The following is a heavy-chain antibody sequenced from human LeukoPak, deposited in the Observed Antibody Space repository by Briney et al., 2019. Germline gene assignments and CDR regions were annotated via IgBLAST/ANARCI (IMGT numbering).Heavy chain of an antibody. V-gene: IGHV4-59*11. D-gene: IGHD1-26*01. J-gene: IGHJ4*02. CDR2: INYRGRT. CDR1: GVFITDHN. Sequence: ETLSLTCSVSGVFITDHNWSWLRKSPGKGLEWIGCINYRGRTYTNPSLRSRLTLSLHTSKNHCSLRLTSVTAADTAVYFCGRGLSGNYQYYLDYWGQGTRVTVST. CDR3: GRGLSGNYQYYLDY.